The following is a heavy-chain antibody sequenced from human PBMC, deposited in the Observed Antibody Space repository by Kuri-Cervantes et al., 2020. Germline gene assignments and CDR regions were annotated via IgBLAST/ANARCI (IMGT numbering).Heavy chain of an antibody. Sequence: GGSLRLSCAASGFTFDDYAMHWVRQAPGKGLEWVSGLSWNSGGIGYADSVKGRFTISRDNAKNALYPQMNSLRAEDTAFYYCAKGDTVAGTLIDYWGQGTLVTVSS. CDR2: LSWNSGGI. J-gene: IGHJ4*02. D-gene: IGHD6-19*01. V-gene: IGHV3-9*01. CDR1: GFTFDDYA. CDR3: AKGDTVAGTLIDY.